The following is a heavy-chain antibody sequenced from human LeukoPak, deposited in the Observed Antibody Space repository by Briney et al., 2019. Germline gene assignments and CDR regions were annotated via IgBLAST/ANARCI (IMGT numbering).Heavy chain of an antibody. D-gene: IGHD3-22*01. CDR3: ASYTSANSGLFRT. CDR1: GLTFGNAW. J-gene: IGHJ5*02. CDR2: IKSKVDGGTV. Sequence: GGSLSLSCAASGLTFGNAWMNWVRQATGKGLEWVGRIKSKVDGGTVEYAAPVKGRFIISRDDSKNTLYLQMSSLQMDDTAMYLCASYTSANSGLFRTCGPGTLVTVSS. V-gene: IGHV3-15*01.